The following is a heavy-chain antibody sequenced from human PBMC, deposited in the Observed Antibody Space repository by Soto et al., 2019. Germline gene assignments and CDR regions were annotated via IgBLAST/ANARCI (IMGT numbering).Heavy chain of an antibody. V-gene: IGHV3-30*18. CDR2: ISYDGSNK. Sequence: PGGSLRLSCAASGFTFSSYGMHWVRQAPGKGLEWVAVISYDGSNKYYADSVKGRFTISRDNSKNTLYLQMNSLRAEDTAVYYCAKDLTIFGVVISNWFDPWGQGT. J-gene: IGHJ5*02. CDR1: GFTFSSYG. CDR3: AKDLTIFGVVISNWFDP. D-gene: IGHD3-3*01.